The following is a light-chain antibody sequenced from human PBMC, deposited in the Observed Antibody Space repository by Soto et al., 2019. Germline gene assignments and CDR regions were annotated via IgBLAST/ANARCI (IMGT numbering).Light chain of an antibody. Sequence: QSALTQPASVPGSPGQSITISCTGTSSDVGGYNYVSWYQQHPGKAPKLMIYDVSNRPSGVSNRFSGSKSGNTASLTISGLQAEDEADYYGSSYTSSSTLDVVFGGGTKLTVL. J-gene: IGLJ2*01. CDR1: SSDVGGYNY. CDR2: DVS. CDR3: SSYTSSSTLDVV. V-gene: IGLV2-14*01.